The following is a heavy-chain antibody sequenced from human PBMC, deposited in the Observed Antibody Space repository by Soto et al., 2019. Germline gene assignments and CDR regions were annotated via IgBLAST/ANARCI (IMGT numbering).Heavy chain of an antibody. CDR2: IYYSGST. Sequence: PSETLSLTCTVSGGSVSSGSYYWSWIRQPPGKGLEWIGYIYYSGSTNYNPSLKSRVTISVDTSKNQFSLKLSSVTAADTAVYYCVRVRDELRGGSWFDTWGQGTRVTVSS. CDR1: GGSVSSGSYY. D-gene: IGHD1-7*01. J-gene: IGHJ5*02. V-gene: IGHV4-61*01. CDR3: VRVRDELRGGSWFDT.